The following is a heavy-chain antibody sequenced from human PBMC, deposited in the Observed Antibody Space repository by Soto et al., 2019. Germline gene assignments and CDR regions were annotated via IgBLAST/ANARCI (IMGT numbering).Heavy chain of an antibody. CDR3: AHRLARYTWSYGLLDY. CDR2: ISWDDDK. J-gene: IGHJ4*02. Sequence: SGPMLMNCKQTVTLISSFCGFSLSTIGGGVVWMRQPPGNAVAGPAVISWDDDKRYSPSLKTRVTITKDTSKSQVVLTMTNMDPVDTGTYYCAHRLARYTWSYGLLDYWGRGTLVTVSS. V-gene: IGHV2-5*02. D-gene: IGHD1-7*01. CDR1: GFSLSTIGGG.